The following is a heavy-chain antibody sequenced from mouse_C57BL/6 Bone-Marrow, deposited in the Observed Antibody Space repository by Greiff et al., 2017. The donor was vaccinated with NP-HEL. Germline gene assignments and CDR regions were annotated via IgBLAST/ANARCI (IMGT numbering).Heavy chain of an antibody. CDR3: ARHGYDLYYAMDY. J-gene: IGHJ4*01. CDR2: ISSGGSYT. V-gene: IGHV5-6*01. CDR1: GFTFSSYG. Sequence: EVKLVESGGDLVKPGGSLKLSCAASGFTFSSYGMSWVRQTPDKRLEWVATISSGGSYTYYPDSVKGRFTISRDNAKNTLYLQMSSLKSEDTAMYYCARHGYDLYYAMDYWGQGTSVTVSS. D-gene: IGHD2-2*01.